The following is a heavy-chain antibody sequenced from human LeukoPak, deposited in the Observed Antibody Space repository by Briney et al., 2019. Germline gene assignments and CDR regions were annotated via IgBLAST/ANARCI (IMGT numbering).Heavy chain of an antibody. V-gene: IGHV4-59*01. Sequence: SETLSLTCTVSGGSISNYYWSWVRQPPGKGLEWIGYIYHSGSANCNPSLKSRVTISVDTSKNQFSLKLSSVTAADTAVYFCARDRSDAFDIWGQGTMVTVSS. J-gene: IGHJ3*02. CDR3: ARDRSDAFDI. CDR1: GGSISNYY. CDR2: IYHSGSA.